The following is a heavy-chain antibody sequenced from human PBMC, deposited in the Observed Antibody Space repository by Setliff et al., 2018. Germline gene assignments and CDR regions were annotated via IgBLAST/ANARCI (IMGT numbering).Heavy chain of an antibody. CDR2: INHSGSP. J-gene: IGHJ3*02. D-gene: IGHD3-16*01. CDR1: GASFSGTY. V-gene: IGHV4-34*01. Sequence: PSETLSLTCAVYGASFSGTYCSWIRQSPGKGLEWIGEINHTGSPNWIGEINHSGSPNYNPSLKSRVTMPVDTSKNQFSLKLTSVTAADTAVYYCARPHGGDYAFDIWGQGRMVTVSS. CDR3: ARPHGGDYAFDI.